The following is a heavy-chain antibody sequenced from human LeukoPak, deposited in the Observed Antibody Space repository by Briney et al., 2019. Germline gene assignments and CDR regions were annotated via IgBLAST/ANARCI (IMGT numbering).Heavy chain of an antibody. D-gene: IGHD4-23*01. CDR2: ISSSGTSI. V-gene: IGHV3-11*01. CDR1: GFTFSDYY. J-gene: IGHJ2*01. CDR3: ARFSGTTVVNWYFEL. Sequence: GGSLRLSCAASGFTFSDYYMTWIRQAPGKGLEWVSYISSSGTSIYYADSVTGRFTISRDNAANSLYLQMNSLRAEDTALYYCARFSGTTVVNWYFELWGRGTLVTVSS.